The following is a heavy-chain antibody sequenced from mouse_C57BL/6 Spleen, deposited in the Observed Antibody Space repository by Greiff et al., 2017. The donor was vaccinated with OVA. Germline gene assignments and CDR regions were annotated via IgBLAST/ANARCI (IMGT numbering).Heavy chain of an antibody. CDR3: ARYDDGGFAY. V-gene: IGHV1-18*01. CDR1: GYTFTDYN. CDR2: INPNNGGT. Sequence: VQLQQSGPELVKPGASVQIPCKASGYTFTDYNMDWVKQSHGKSLEWIGDINPNNGGTIYNQKFKGKATLTVDKSSSTAYMELRSLTSEDTAVYYCARYDDGGFAYWGQGTLVTVSA. J-gene: IGHJ3*01. D-gene: IGHD1-2*01.